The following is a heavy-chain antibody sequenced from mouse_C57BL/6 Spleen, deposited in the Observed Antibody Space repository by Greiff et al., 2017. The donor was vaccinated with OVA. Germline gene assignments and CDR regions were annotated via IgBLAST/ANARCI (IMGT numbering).Heavy chain of an antibody. CDR1: GYSITSGYY. CDR2: ISYDGSN. CDR3: ARDHYDYDPYYAMDY. V-gene: IGHV3-6*01. Sequence: DVQLQESGPGLVKPSQSLSLTCSVTGYSITSGYYWNWIRQFPGNKLEWMGYISYDGSNNYNPSLKNRISITRDTSKNQFFLKLNSVTTEDTATYYCARDHYDYDPYYAMDYWGQGTSVTVSS. D-gene: IGHD2-4*01. J-gene: IGHJ4*01.